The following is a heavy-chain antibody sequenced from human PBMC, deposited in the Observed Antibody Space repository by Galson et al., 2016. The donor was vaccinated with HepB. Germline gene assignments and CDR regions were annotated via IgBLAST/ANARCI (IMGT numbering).Heavy chain of an antibody. J-gene: IGHJ5*02. CDR3: ARTGRSYNFWSGYCTDWFDP. Sequence: SVKVSCKASGYTFISYDINWVRQATGQGLEWMGWMNPNSDNTGYAQKFQGRVTMTRNTSISTACMELSSLRSEDTAVYYCARTGRSYNFWSGYCTDWFDPWGQGTLVTVSS. D-gene: IGHD3-3*01. CDR1: GYTFISYD. V-gene: IGHV1-8*01. CDR2: MNPNSDNT.